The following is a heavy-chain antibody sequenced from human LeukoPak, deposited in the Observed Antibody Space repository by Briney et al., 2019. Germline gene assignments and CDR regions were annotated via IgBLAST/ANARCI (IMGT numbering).Heavy chain of an antibody. D-gene: IGHD6-19*01. V-gene: IGHV1-2*06. Sequence: GASVKVSCKASGYTFTGCDMHWVRQPPGQGLEWMARINPNSGGTNYAQKFQGRVTTTRDTSISTAYLELSRLRSDDTAVYYCARSAQVAGTFYYYYYRDVWGKGTTVTVSS. CDR1: GYTFTGCD. J-gene: IGHJ6*03. CDR3: ARSAQVAGTFYYYYYRDV. CDR2: INPNSGGT.